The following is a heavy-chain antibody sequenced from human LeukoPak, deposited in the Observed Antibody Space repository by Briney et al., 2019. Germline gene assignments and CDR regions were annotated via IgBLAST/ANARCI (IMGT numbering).Heavy chain of an antibody. CDR2: IYYSGST. V-gene: IGHV4-59*01. Sequence: SETLSLTCTVSGGSISSYYWSWIRQPPGTGLEWIGYIYYSGSTNYNPSLKSRVTISVDTSKNQFSLKLSSVTAADTAVYYCASSSFNDYSNYWGQGTLVTVSS. D-gene: IGHD4-11*01. J-gene: IGHJ4*02. CDR1: GGSISSYY. CDR3: ASSSFNDYSNY.